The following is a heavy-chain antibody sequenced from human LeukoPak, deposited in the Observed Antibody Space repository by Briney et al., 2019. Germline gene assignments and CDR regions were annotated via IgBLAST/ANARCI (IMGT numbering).Heavy chain of an antibody. CDR2: ISSSGSTI. V-gene: IGHV3-11*01. CDR1: GFTFSDYY. J-gene: IGHJ4*02. CDR3: ARALEYYYDSSGYYYSDGFDY. D-gene: IGHD3-22*01. Sequence: GGSLRLSCAASGFTFSDYYMSWIRQAPGKGLEWVSYISSSGSTIYYADSVKGRFTISRDNAKNSLYLQMNSLRAEDTAVYYCARALEYYYDSSGYYYSDGFDYWGQGTLVTVSS.